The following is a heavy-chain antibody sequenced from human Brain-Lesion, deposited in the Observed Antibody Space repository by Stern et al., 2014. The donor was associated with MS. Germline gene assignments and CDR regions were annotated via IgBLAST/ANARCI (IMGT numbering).Heavy chain of an antibody. CDR1: GFTFDDYA. J-gene: IGHJ4*02. V-gene: IGHV3-9*01. CDR3: ARDITGSSAYFAY. CDR2: MSWNSGTI. D-gene: IGHD1-14*01. Sequence: VQLEESGGDLVQPGRSLRLSCAAFGFTFDDYAMHWVRQAPGKGLEWVAGMSWNSGTIGYADSVKGRFTTSRDNAYSSLYLQMNSLRPEDTALYYCARDITGSSAYFAYWGQGTLVTVSS.